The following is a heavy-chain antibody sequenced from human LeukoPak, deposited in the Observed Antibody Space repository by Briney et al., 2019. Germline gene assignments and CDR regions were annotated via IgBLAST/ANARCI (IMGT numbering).Heavy chain of an antibody. CDR1: GYTFTSYY. J-gene: IGHJ5*02. D-gene: IGHD3-10*01. CDR3: ARVGNWFDP. CDR2: INPSGGST. V-gene: IGHV1-46*01. Sequence: ASVKVSCKASGYTFTSYYMHWVRQAPGQGFEWMGIINPSGGSTSYAQKFQGRVTMTRNTSISTAYMEPSSLRSEDTAVYYCARVGNWFDPWGQGTLVTVSS.